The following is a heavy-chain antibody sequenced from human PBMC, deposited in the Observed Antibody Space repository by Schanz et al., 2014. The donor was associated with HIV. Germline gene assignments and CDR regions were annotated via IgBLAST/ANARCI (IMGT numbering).Heavy chain of an antibody. CDR2: IAPISGSA. J-gene: IGHJ6*02. CDR1: GDSFTNYV. D-gene: IGHD3-10*01. V-gene: IGHV1-69*01. CDR3: TSGSFEFGDLLDDYYYDAMDV. Sequence: QVQLVQSGAEVKKPGSSVKVSCKASGDSFTNYVISWVRQAPGQGLEWLGGIAPISGSANYPQKFQGRVTINVDESTSTAYMELSSLRSEDTAVYYCTSGSFEFGDLLDDYYYDAMDVWGQGTTVTVSS.